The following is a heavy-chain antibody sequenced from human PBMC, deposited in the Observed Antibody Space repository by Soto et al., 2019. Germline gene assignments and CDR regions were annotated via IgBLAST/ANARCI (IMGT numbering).Heavy chain of an antibody. CDR1: GGTFTKYA. V-gene: IGHV1-69*01. CDR3: ARSIGSGGVVGGFDY. CDR2: IIPIFDTP. J-gene: IGHJ4*02. D-gene: IGHD3-16*02. Sequence: QVQLVQSGAEVKKPGSAVKVSCKASGGTFTKYAMNWVRQAPGQGPEWMGGIIPIFDTPRYAQRFQGRVTITVDESTNTAYMDLSSLTFEDTAMYYCARSIGSGGVVGGFDYWGQETLVTVSS.